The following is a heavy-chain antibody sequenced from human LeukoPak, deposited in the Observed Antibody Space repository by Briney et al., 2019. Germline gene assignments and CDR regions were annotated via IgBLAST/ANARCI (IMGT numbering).Heavy chain of an antibody. CDR1: GFTFSSYA. CDR2: ISGSCGST. Sequence: GGSLRLSCAASGFTFSSYAMSLVRQAPGKGLEWVSAISGSCGSTYYADSVKGRFTISRDNSKNTLYLQMNSLRAEDTAVYYCARDRGLAYCGGDCYANDAFDIWGQGTMVTVSS. V-gene: IGHV3-23*01. D-gene: IGHD2-21*02. J-gene: IGHJ3*02. CDR3: ARDRGLAYCGGDCYANDAFDI.